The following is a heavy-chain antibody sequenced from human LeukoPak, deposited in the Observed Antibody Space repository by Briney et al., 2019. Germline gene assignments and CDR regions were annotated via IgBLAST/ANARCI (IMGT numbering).Heavy chain of an antibody. CDR1: GFTFSSYA. CDR3: ARGSSRPYCSSTSCYRSRFDP. Sequence: GRSLRLSCAASGFTFSSYAMHWVRQAPGKGLEWVAVISYDGSNKYYADSVKGRFTISRDNSKNTLYLQMNSLRAEDTAVYYCARGSSRPYCSSTSCYRSRFDPWGQGTLVTVSS. CDR2: ISYDGSNK. D-gene: IGHD2-2*01. V-gene: IGHV3-30-3*01. J-gene: IGHJ5*02.